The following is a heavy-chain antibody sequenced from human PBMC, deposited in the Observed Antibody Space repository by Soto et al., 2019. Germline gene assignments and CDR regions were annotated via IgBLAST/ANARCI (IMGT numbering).Heavy chain of an antibody. J-gene: IGHJ6*02. CDR1: GFSLSTSGVC. D-gene: IGHD3-10*01. CDR2: IDWDDDK. CDR3: ARTHTVRGVISMYHGMDV. V-gene: IGHV2-70*01. Sequence: SGPTLVNPTQTLTLTCTFSGFSLSTSGVCVSWIRQPPGKALGWLALIDWDDDKYYTASLETRLTISKDTSKNQVVLTVTNMDPVDTATYYCARTHTVRGVISMYHGMDVWGQGTTVTVSS.